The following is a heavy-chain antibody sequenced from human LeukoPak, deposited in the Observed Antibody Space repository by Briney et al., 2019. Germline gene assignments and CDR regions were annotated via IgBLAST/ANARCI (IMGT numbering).Heavy chain of an antibody. V-gene: IGHV4-59*08. CDR2: IYYSGST. J-gene: IGHJ5*02. D-gene: IGHD2-8*01. CDR3: ARPRSRVSWFDP. Sequence: SETLSLTCTVSGGSISSYYWSWIRQPPGKGLEWIGYIYYSGSTNYNPSLKSRVTISVDTSKNQFSLKLSSVTAADTAVYYCARPRSRVSWFDPWGQGTLVTVSS. CDR1: GGSISSYY.